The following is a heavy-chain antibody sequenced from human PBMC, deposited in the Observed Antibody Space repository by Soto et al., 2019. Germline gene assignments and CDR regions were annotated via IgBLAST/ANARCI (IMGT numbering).Heavy chain of an antibody. J-gene: IGHJ4*02. CDR2: IYSGGST. V-gene: IGHV3-53*04. CDR3: ARALSMGSYYYDSSYPGLHFDY. CDR1: GFTVSSNY. D-gene: IGHD3-22*01. Sequence: PGGSLRLSCAASGFTVSSNYMSWVRQAPGKGLEWVSVIYSGGSTYYADSVKGRFTISRHNSKNTLYLQMNSLRAEDTAVYYCARALSMGSYYYDSSYPGLHFDYWGQGTLVTVSS.